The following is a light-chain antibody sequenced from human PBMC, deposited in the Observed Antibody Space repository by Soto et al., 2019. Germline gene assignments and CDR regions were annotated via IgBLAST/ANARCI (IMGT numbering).Light chain of an antibody. J-gene: IGKJ4*01. CDR2: AAS. Sequence: IQLTQSPSSLSASVGDRVTITCRASQAISIYLAWYQQKPGKAPNLLIYAASTLQSGVPSRFSGSGSGTDFTLTISSLQPEDFATYFCQQLNSSPLTFGGGTKVEIK. CDR1: QAISIY. CDR3: QQLNSSPLT. V-gene: IGKV1-9*01.